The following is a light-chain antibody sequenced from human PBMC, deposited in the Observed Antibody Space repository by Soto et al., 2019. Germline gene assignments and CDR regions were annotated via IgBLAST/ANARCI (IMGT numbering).Light chain of an antibody. Sequence: DIQMTQSRSTLSASVGDRVTITCRASQSISSWLAWYQQRPGKAPKLLIYKASILEIGVPSRFSGSGSGTEFTLTISSLQPDDFATYYCQQYNSYPWTFGQGTKVEIK. V-gene: IGKV1-5*03. CDR2: KAS. CDR1: QSISSW. J-gene: IGKJ1*01. CDR3: QQYNSYPWT.